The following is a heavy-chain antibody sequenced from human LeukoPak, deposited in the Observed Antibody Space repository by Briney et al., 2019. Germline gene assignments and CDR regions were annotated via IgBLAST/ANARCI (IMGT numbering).Heavy chain of an antibody. Sequence: SETLSLTCTVSVGSISRGSYYGSSIPQPAAKGLEWIWCIYTSGSTNYNPSLTSRVTISVDTSKNQFSLKLSSVTAADAAVYYCAKDQPSYYGSGSYDKRGAWFDPWGQGTLVTVSS. D-gene: IGHD3-10*01. CDR1: VGSISRGSYY. J-gene: IGHJ5*02. V-gene: IGHV4-61*10. CDR2: IYTSGST. CDR3: AKDQPSYYGSGSYDKRGAWFDP.